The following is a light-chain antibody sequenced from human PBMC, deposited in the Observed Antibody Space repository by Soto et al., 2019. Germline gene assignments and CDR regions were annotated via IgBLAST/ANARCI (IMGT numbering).Light chain of an antibody. Sequence: QSALTQPASVSGPPGQSITISCTGTSSDVGGYNYVSWYQQHPGKAPKLMIYDVSSRPSGVSNRFSGSKSGNTASLTISGLQAEDESGYYCSSYTISSTPPFVFGTGTKVTVL. V-gene: IGLV2-14*01. CDR3: SSYTISSTPPFV. CDR1: SSDVGGYNY. CDR2: DVS. J-gene: IGLJ1*01.